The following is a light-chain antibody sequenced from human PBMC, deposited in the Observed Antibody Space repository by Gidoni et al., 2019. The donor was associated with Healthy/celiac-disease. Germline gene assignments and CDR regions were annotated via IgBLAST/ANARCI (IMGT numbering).Light chain of an antibody. V-gene: IGKV1-5*03. CDR3: QQYNSYLWT. J-gene: IGKJ2*02. Sequence: IQLTQSPSTLSASVGDRVTITFRASQSISSWLAWYQQKPGKAPKLLIYKASSLESGVPSRFSGSGSGTEFTLTISSLQPDDFATYYCQQYNSYLWTFGQGTKLEIK. CDR1: QSISSW. CDR2: KAS.